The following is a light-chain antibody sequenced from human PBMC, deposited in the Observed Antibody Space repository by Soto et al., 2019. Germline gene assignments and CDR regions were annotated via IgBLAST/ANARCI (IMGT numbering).Light chain of an antibody. CDR1: STDIGRYNY. CDR3: SSYTSSSTYV. Sequence: VLTPPASVSGSTGQSITISCTRTSTDIGRYNYVSWYQQHPGKAPKLMIYDVSNRPSGVSNRFSGSKSGNSASLTISGLQAEDEADYYCSSYTSSSTYVFGTGTKVTVL. V-gene: IGLV2-14*03. J-gene: IGLJ1*01. CDR2: DVS.